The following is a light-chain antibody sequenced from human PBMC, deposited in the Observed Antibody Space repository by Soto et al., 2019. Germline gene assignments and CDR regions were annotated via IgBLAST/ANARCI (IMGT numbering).Light chain of an antibody. CDR3: QQYNKWPIT. Sequence: EIVLTQSPGTLSLSPGERTTLSCRASQSVSSSYLAWYQQKPGQAPRLLIYGASNRATGIPDRFSGSGSGTDFTLTISRLEPEDSAFYYCQQYNKWPITFGQGTRLEIK. V-gene: IGKV3-20*01. CDR1: QSVSSSY. CDR2: GAS. J-gene: IGKJ5*01.